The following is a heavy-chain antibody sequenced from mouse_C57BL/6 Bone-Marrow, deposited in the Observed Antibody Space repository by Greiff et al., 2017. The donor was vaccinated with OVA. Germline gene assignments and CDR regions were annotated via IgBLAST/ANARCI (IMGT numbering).Heavy chain of an antibody. V-gene: IGHV3-8*01. Sequence: EVQGVESGPGLAKPSQTLSLTCSVTGYSITSDYWNWIRKFPGNKLEYMGYISYSGSTYYNPSLKSRISITRDTSKNQYYLQLNSVTTEDTATYYCARSLLYYGSSYPFDYWGQGTTLTVSS. J-gene: IGHJ2*01. CDR1: GYSITSDY. D-gene: IGHD1-1*01. CDR2: ISYSGST. CDR3: ARSLLYYGSSYPFDY.